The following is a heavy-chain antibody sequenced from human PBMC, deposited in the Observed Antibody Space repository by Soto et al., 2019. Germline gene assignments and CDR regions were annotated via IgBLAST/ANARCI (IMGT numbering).Heavy chain of an antibody. V-gene: IGHV4-34*01. D-gene: IGHD3-10*01. CDR2: INHSGST. CDR1: GGSFSGYY. CDR3: ARGLWERVRGVIGMDV. Sequence: LSLTCAVYGGSFSGYYWSWIRQPPGKGLEWIGEINHSGSTNYNPSLKSRVTISVDTSKNQFSLKLSSVTAADTAVYYCARGLWERVRGVIGMDVWGQGTTVTVSS. J-gene: IGHJ6*02.